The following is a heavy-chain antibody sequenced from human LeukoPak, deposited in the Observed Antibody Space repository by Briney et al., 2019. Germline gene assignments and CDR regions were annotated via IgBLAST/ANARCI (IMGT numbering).Heavy chain of an antibody. J-gene: IGHJ4*02. CDR2: IYTSGST. CDR3: ARGRNYDFWSGLLDY. D-gene: IGHD3-3*01. Sequence: PSETLSLTCAVSGDSISSGDYYWSWFRQPAGKGLEWIGRIYTSGSTNYNPSLKSRVTISVDTSRNQFSLKLSSLTAADTTVYYCARGRNYDFWSGLLDYWGQGTLVTVSS. V-gene: IGHV4-61*02. CDR1: GDSISSGDYY.